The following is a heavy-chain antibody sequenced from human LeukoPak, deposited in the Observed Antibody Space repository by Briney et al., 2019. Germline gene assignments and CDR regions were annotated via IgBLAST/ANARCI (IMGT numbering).Heavy chain of an antibody. CDR2: IWYDGSNK. Sequence: PGGSLRLSCAASGFTFSSYDMHWVRQAPGKGLEWVALIWYDGSNKYYADSVRGRFTISRDNSKNTLYLQMNSLRAEDTAVYYCAKEIAAAGRPTFDYWGQGALVTVSS. D-gene: IGHD6-13*01. V-gene: IGHV3-33*06. CDR3: AKEIAAAGRPTFDY. J-gene: IGHJ4*02. CDR1: GFTFSSYD.